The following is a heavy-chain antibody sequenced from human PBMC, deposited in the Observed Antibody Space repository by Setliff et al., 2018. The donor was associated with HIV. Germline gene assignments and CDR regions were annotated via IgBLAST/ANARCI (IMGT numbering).Heavy chain of an antibody. V-gene: IGHV1-46*01. D-gene: IGHD2-2*01. J-gene: IGHJ6*03. CDR2: INPSGGST. CDR3: ARAYCSTTSCSTSYHYYHMDV. Sequence: GASVKVSCKASGYSLTNYYMHWVRQAPGQGLEWMGIINPSGGSTSYAQKFQGRVTMTRDTSTSTVYMALSSLRSEDTAVYYCARAYCSTTSCSTSYHYYHMDVWGKGTTVTVSS. CDR1: GYSLTNYY.